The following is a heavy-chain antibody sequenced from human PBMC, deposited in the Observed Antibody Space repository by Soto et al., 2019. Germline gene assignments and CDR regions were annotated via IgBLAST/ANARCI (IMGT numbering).Heavy chain of an antibody. CDR2: IIPIFGTA. D-gene: IGHD3-10*02. J-gene: IGHJ6*02. V-gene: IGHV1-69*12. CDR3: SGGYVGAPPDGMDV. Sequence: QVQLVQSGAEVKKPGSSVKVSCKASGGTFSSYAISWVRQAPGQGLEWMGGIIPIFGTANYAQKFQGRVTITADESTSQAYIGLDSLRTEGKAGYYFSGGYVGAPPDGMDVWGQGTTVTVSS. CDR1: GGTFSSYA.